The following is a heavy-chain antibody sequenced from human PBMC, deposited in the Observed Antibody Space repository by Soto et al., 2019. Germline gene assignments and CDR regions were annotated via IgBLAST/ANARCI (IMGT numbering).Heavy chain of an antibody. CDR3: AADSSGYYNPGAAPFDY. J-gene: IGHJ4*02. CDR2: INHSGST. D-gene: IGHD3-22*01. V-gene: IGHV4-34*01. CDR1: GGSFSGYY. Sequence: SETLSLTCAVYGGSFSGYYWSWIRQPPGKGLEWIGEINHSGSTNYNPSLKSRVTISVDTSKNQFSLKLSSVTAADTAVYYCAADSSGYYNPGAAPFDYWGQGTLVTVSS.